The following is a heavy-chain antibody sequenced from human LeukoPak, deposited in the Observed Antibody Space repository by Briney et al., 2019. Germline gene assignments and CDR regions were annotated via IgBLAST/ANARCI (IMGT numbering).Heavy chain of an antibody. Sequence: GGSLRLSCAASGFTFSSYSMMWVRQAPGRGLEWVSYISSSSTTIHYADSVKGRFTISRDNSKNTLYLQMNSLRAEDTAVYYCARLNYDSSTHYSNYFDYWGQGTLVTVSS. CDR2: ISSSSTTI. V-gene: IGHV3-48*01. CDR1: GFTFSSYS. J-gene: IGHJ4*02. CDR3: ARLNYDSSTHYSNYFDY. D-gene: IGHD3-22*01.